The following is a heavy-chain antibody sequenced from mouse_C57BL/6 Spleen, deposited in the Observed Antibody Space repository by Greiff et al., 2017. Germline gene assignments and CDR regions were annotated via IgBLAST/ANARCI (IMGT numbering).Heavy chain of an antibody. Sequence: VQLQQSGAELVRPGASVKLSCTASGFNIKDDYMHWVKQRPEQGLEWIGWIDPENGDTEYASKFQGKATITADTSSNTAYLQLSSLTSEDTAVYYCTFYYYGSFLAYWGQGTLVTVSA. V-gene: IGHV14-4*01. CDR2: IDPENGDT. CDR3: TFYYYGSFLAY. CDR1: GFNIKDDY. D-gene: IGHD1-1*01. J-gene: IGHJ3*01.